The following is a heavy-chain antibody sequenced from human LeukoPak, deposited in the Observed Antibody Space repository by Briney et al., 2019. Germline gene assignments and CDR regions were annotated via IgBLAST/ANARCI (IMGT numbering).Heavy chain of an antibody. CDR3: ARTSYYFDF. V-gene: IGHV3-74*01. Sequence: GGSLKLSCAASGLTFSGYWMHWVRQAPGKGLVWVSRINSDGSTTTYADSVKGRFTISRDNAENTLYLQMNSLGAEDTAVYYCARTSYYFDFWGLGTLVTVSS. J-gene: IGHJ4*02. CDR2: INSDGSTT. CDR1: GLTFSGYW.